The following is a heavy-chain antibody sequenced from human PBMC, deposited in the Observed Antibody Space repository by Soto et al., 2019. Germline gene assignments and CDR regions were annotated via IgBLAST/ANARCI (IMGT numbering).Heavy chain of an antibody. V-gene: IGHV3-23*01. CDR1: GFIFRDYA. Sequence: VQLLESGGGLVQPGGSLRLSCAASGFIFRDYAMNWVRQAPGKGLEWVSDISGSGDSARYADSVKGRFTISRDNSRDMLYLHMNRRRVDDTAVYYCGKERRGSGWSVCDFWGQGDLVTVSS. CDR3: GKERRGSGWSVCDF. CDR2: ISGSGDSA. J-gene: IGHJ4*02. D-gene: IGHD6-19*01.